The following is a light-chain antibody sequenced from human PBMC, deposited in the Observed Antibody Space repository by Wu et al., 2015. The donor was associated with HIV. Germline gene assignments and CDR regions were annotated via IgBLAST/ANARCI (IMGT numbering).Light chain of an antibody. CDR1: QTVTSSY. Sequence: EVVLTQSPGTLSLSPGERATLSCRSSQTVTSSYLAWYQQKPGQAPRLLIYGATSRATGIPDRFSGSGSEKDFTLTISSVEPEDFAVYYCQQYSSSPRTFGQGTRVEF. CDR2: GAT. CDR3: QQYSSSPRT. V-gene: IGKV3-20*01. J-gene: IGKJ1*01.